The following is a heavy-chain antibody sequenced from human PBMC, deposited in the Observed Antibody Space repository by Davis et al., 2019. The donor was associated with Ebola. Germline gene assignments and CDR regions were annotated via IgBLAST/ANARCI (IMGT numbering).Heavy chain of an antibody. V-gene: IGHV3-23*01. CDR1: GFIFSSYA. J-gene: IGHJ5*02. CDR2: ISVRSIT. Sequence: GESLKISCAASGFIFSSYARSWVRQAPGKGLEWVSSISVRSITYHAHSVKGRFTISRDNSKNTLYLQMNSLRAEDTAVYYCAKVHPPTTVTTGWFDPWGQGTLVTVSS. CDR3: AKVHPPTTVTTGWFDP. D-gene: IGHD4-17*01.